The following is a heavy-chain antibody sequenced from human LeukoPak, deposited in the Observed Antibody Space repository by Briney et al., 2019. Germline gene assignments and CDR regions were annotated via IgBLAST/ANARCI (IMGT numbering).Heavy chain of an antibody. J-gene: IGHJ5*02. CDR2: IFFTGPT. V-gene: IGHV4-39*07. CDR3: ARSGRIVVVPAAIPGGWFDP. Sequence: SETLSLTCTVSGASMSSGFNYWVWIRQPPGKGLEWLASIFFTGPTYYNPSLKSRVTISVDTSKNQFSLKLSSVTVADTAVYYCARSGRIVVVPAAIPGGWFDPWGQGTLVTVSS. CDR1: GASMSSGFNY. D-gene: IGHD2-2*01.